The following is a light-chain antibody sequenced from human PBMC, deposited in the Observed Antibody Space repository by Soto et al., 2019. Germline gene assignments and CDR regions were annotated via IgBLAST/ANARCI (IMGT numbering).Light chain of an antibody. V-gene: IGKV3-11*01. Sequence: EIVLTQSPATLSLSPGERATLSCRASQSVSSXLXWYQQNPGQAPSLLIYDGSNRATGIPARFSGSGSGTDFTLTISSLEPEDFAVYYCQQRSNWPPRYTFGQGTKLEIK. CDR2: DGS. CDR3: QQRSNWPPRYT. J-gene: IGKJ2*01. CDR1: QSVSSX.